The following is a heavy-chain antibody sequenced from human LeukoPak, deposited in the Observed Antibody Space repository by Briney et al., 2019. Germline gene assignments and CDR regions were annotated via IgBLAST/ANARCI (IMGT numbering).Heavy chain of an antibody. Sequence: RASVKVSCKASGGTFTSYDINWVRQATGQGLEWMGWMNPNSGNTGYAQKFQGRVTITRNTSISTAYMELSSLRSEDTAVYYCARGSRDGDYTTWGQGTLVTVSS. CDR2: MNPNSGNT. D-gene: IGHD4-17*01. J-gene: IGHJ5*02. CDR1: GGTFTSYD. CDR3: ARGSRDGDYTT. V-gene: IGHV1-8*03.